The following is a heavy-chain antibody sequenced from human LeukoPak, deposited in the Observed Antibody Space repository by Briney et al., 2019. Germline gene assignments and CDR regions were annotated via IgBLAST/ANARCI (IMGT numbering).Heavy chain of an antibody. Sequence: SETLSLTCAVSGVSITSHYWNWIRQPPGKGLEWIASIYYSGSINYNPSLSSRVTISLDRSKNHFSLKLSSVIAADTAVYYCARLGSVDRYGFDLFDYWGQGALVTVSS. CDR2: IYYSGSI. D-gene: IGHD5-18*01. V-gene: IGHV4-59*08. J-gene: IGHJ4*02. CDR1: GVSITSHY. CDR3: ARLGSVDRYGFDLFDY.